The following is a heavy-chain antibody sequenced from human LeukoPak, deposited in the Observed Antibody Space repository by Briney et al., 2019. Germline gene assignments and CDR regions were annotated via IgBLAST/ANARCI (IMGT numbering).Heavy chain of an antibody. D-gene: IGHD3-9*01. CDR2: IYPGDSDT. CDR1: GYTFTSYW. J-gene: IGHJ3*02. CDR3: ARAVNFDWSSAFDI. Sequence: GESLKISCKASGYTFTSYWIGWVRQMPGKGLEWMGIIYPGDSDTRYSPSFQGQVTISADKSISTAYLQWSSLKASDTAMYYCARAVNFDWSSAFDIWGQGTMVTVSS. V-gene: IGHV5-51*01.